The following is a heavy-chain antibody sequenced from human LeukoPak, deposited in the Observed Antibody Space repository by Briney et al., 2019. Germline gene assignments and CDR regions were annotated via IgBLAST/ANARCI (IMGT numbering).Heavy chain of an antibody. CDR2: INPKSGGT. CDR3: ARDKLRYFDY. D-gene: IGHD3-10*01. CDR1: GYTFTDFY. V-gene: IGHV1-2*02. J-gene: IGHJ4*02. Sequence: ASVKVSCKASGYTFTDFYMHWVRQAPGQGLEWMGWINPKSGGTNYAQQFQGRVTMTRDTSISTAYMELSRLRSDDTAMYYCARDKLRYFDYWGQGTLVTVSS.